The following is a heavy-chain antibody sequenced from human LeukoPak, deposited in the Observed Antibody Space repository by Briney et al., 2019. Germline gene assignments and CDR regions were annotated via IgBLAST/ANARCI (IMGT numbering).Heavy chain of an antibody. CDR2: IRYDGSND. CDR3: AKDSGSYRPGDY. V-gene: IGHV3-30*02. J-gene: IGHJ4*02. Sequence: GGSLRLSCAASGFTFSSYGMHWVRQAPGKGLEWVAFIRYDGSNDYYADSVKGRFTISRDNSKNTLYLLMNSLRAEDTAVYYCAKDSGSYRPGDYWGQGTLVTVSS. CDR1: GFTFSSYG. D-gene: IGHD1-26*01.